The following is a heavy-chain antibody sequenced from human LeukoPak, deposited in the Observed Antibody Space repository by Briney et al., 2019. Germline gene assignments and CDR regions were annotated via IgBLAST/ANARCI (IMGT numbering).Heavy chain of an antibody. CDR3: AKWYYDFWSGFHPYYFDY. CDR2: ISGSGGST. D-gene: IGHD3-3*01. CDR1: GFTFSSYA. V-gene: IGHV3-23*01. Sequence: PGGSLRLSCAASGFTFSSYAMSWVRQAPGKGLEWVSAISGSGGSTYYADSVKGRFTISRDNSKNTLYLQMNSLRAEDTAVYYCAKWYYDFWSGFHPYYFDYWGQGTLVTVSS. J-gene: IGHJ4*02.